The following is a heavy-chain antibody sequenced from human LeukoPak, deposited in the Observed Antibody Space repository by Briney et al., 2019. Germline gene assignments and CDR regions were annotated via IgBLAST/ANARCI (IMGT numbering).Heavy chain of an antibody. CDR2: IYYSGST. J-gene: IGHJ5*02. CDR3: ARGEAAAGTGYWFDP. Sequence: PSETLSLTCTVSGGSISSYYWSWVRQPPGKGLEWIGYIYYSGSTNYNPSLKSRVTISVDTSKNQFSLKLSSVTAADTAVYYCARGEAAAGTGYWFDPWGQGTLVTVSS. V-gene: IGHV4-59*01. CDR1: GGSISSYY. D-gene: IGHD6-13*01.